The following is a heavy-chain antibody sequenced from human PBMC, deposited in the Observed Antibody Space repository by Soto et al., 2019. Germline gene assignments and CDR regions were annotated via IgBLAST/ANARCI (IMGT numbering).Heavy chain of an antibody. V-gene: IGHV1-69*06. CDR1: GGSLSTNP. CDR2: TGSGTGPG. Sequence: SVKVSCKASGGSLSTNPISWVRQAPGQGLEWMGGTGSGTGPGNHAQKFQGRLTVTADKSTSTVYMELTDLSSEDTAVYYCARRHSGGFFRFFDSWGQGTLVTVYS. CDR3: ARRHSGGFFRFFDS. D-gene: IGHD2-15*01. J-gene: IGHJ4*02.